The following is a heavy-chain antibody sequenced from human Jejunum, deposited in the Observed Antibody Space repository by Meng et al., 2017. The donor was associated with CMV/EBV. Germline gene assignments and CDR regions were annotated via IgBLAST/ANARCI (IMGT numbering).Heavy chain of an antibody. Sequence: FTFTTYWMAWVRQAPGKGLEWVANINQDEGEKYYVDSVYGRFTVSRDNAKNSLYLEMNSLRAEDTAVYYCARISKYRYGVYGTDVWGQGTTVTVSS. D-gene: IGHD5-18*01. J-gene: IGHJ6*02. CDR2: INQDEGEK. CDR3: ARISKYRYGVYGTDV. V-gene: IGHV3-7*01. CDR1: FTFTTYW.